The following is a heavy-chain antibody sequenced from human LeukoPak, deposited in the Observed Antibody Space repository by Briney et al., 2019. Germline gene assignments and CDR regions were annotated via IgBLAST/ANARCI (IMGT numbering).Heavy chain of an antibody. Sequence: GGSLRLSCAASGFTFSSYAMHWVRQAPGKGLEGVAVISYDGSNKYYADSVKGRFTISRDNSKNTMYLEMNSLRAEDTAVYYCERDRNWNLPGGDYWGQGKLVTVSS. CDR1: GFTFSSYA. D-gene: IGHD1-1*01. V-gene: IGHV3-30-3*01. CDR3: ERDRNWNLPGGDY. J-gene: IGHJ4*02. CDR2: ISYDGSNK.